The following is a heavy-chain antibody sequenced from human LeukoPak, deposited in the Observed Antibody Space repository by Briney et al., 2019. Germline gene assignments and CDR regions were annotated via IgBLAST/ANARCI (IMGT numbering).Heavy chain of an antibody. Sequence: GGSLRLSCAASGFAFSSYAMSWVRQAPGKGLEWVSAISGSGGSTYYADSVKGRFTISRDNSKNTLYLQMNSLRAEDTAVYYCAKDPAGSSYFDYWGQGTLVTVSP. V-gene: IGHV3-23*01. CDR3: AKDPAGSSYFDY. CDR1: GFAFSSYA. CDR2: ISGSGGST. J-gene: IGHJ4*02. D-gene: IGHD1-26*01.